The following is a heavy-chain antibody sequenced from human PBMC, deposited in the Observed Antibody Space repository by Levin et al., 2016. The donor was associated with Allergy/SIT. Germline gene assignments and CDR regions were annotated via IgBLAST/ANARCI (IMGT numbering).Heavy chain of an antibody. CDR3: AKDLTGTYSDFFDS. J-gene: IGHJ4*02. CDR1: GFTFNIYT. Sequence: ETLSLTCAASGFTFNIYTMNWVRQAPGKGLEWVSTITGSGDSGDNTYYADSVQGRFSISRDNSRNTLYLHMNGLRADDTAVYYCAKDLTGTYSDFFDSWGQGTLVTVSS. D-gene: IGHD1/OR15-1a*01. V-gene: IGHV3-23*01. CDR2: ITGSGDSGDNT.